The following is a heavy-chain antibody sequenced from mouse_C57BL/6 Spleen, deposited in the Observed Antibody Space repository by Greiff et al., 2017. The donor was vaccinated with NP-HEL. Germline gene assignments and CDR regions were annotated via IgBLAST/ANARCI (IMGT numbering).Heavy chain of an antibody. V-gene: IGHV1-26*01. D-gene: IGHD2-4*01. CDR2: INPNNGGT. Sequence: EVQLQQSGPELVKPGASVKISCKASGYTFTDYYMNWVKQSHGKSLEWIGDINPNNGGTSYNQKFKGKATLTVDKSSSTAYMELRSRTSEDSAVYYCARSDDYAWFAYWGQGTLVTVSA. CDR3: ARSDDYAWFAY. J-gene: IGHJ3*01. CDR1: GYTFTDYY.